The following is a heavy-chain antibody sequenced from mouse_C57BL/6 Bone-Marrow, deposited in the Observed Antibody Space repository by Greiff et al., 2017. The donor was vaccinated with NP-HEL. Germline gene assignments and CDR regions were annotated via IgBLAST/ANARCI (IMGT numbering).Heavy chain of an antibody. V-gene: IGHV1-87*01. J-gene: IGHJ4*01. D-gene: IGHD2-14*01. Sequence: VQLQQSGPELARPWASVKISCQAFYTFSRRVHFAIRDTNYWMQWVKQRPGQGPEWIGAIYPGNGDTSHNQKFTGKATLTADKSSSTAYMQLRSLKSEDAAVYNCAWYARAMDYWGQGTSVTVSS. CDR2: GQGPEWIG. CDR3: SEDAAVYNCAWYARAMDY. CDR1: YTFSRRVH.